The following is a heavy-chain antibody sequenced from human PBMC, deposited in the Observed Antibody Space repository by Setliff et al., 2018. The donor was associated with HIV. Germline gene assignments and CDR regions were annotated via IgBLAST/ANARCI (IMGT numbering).Heavy chain of an antibody. CDR1: GGSISSHF. V-gene: IGHV4-59*11. Sequence: PSETLSLTCTVSGGSISSHFWSWIRQPPGKGLEWIGTVSYSGSTNYNPSLKSRVTISVDTSENQFSLKLSSVTAADTAVYYCARDAPTVYANGWFDPWGQGTLVTVSS. CDR2: VSYSGST. CDR3: ARDAPTVYANGWFDP. J-gene: IGHJ5*02. D-gene: IGHD2-8*01.